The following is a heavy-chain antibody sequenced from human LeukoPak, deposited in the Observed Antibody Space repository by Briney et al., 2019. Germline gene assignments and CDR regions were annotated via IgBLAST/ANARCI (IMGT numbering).Heavy chain of an antibody. D-gene: IGHD6-19*01. Sequence: GSVKVSRKASGYIFTSYYMHWVRQAPGQGLEWMGIINPSGGSTTYAQKFQGRVTMTRDMSTNTVYMELSSLRSEDTAIYYCARAGQWLGDYYYMDVWGKGTTVTVSS. CDR1: GYIFTSYY. CDR2: INPSGGST. J-gene: IGHJ6*03. V-gene: IGHV1-46*01. CDR3: ARAGQWLGDYYYMDV.